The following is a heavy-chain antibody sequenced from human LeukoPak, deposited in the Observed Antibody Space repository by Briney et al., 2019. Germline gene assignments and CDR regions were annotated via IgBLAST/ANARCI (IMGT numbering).Heavy chain of an antibody. Sequence: GGSLRLSCAAPRFTFSNLGRHWVRQAPGKGLEWVAVISYDGSNKYYADSVKGRCTISRDKSKNTVYLQMNSLRAEDTAVYYCAQEAGYGYGCDYWGQGTLVTVSS. D-gene: IGHD5-18*01. CDR2: ISYDGSNK. CDR1: RFTFSNLG. J-gene: IGHJ4*02. CDR3: AQEAGYGYGCDY. V-gene: IGHV3-30*18.